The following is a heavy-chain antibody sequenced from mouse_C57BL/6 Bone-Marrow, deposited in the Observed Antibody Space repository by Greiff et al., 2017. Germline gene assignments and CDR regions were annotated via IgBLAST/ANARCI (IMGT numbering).Heavy chain of an antibody. D-gene: IGHD4-1*01. J-gene: IGHJ2*01. CDR2: IWSGGST. CDR3: ARKGTGPYFDY. V-gene: IGHV2-2*01. Sequence: QVPLKESGPGLVQPSQSLSITCTVSGFSLTSYGVHWVRQSPGKGLEWLGVIWSGGSTDYNAAFISRLSISKDNSKSQVFFKMNSLQADDTAIYYCARKGTGPYFDYWGQGTTLTVSS. CDR1: GFSLTSYG.